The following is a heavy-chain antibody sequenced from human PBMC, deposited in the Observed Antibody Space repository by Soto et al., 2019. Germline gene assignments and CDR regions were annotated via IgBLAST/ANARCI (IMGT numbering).Heavy chain of an antibody. V-gene: IGHV6-1*01. Sequence: QVQLQQSGPGLVKPSQTLSLTCAISGDSVSSNTASWNWIRQSPSRGLEWLGGTYFRSKWYNDYAVSVKSRIIINPDTSNNQFSLQLNSVTPEDTAVYFCAKGDNLGPKTGYAFDPWGQGIMVTVSS. CDR3: AKGDNLGPKTGYAFDP. CDR1: GDSVSSNTAS. D-gene: IGHD5-12*01. CDR2: TYFRSKWYN. J-gene: IGHJ5*02.